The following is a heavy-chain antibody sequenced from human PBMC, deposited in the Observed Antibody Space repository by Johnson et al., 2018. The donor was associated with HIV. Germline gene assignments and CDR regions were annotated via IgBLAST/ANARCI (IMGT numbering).Heavy chain of an antibody. Sequence: VQLVESGGGLVQPGRSLRLSCAASGFTFDDYAMHWVLQAPGKGLEWVSGISWNSGSIGYADSVKGRFTISSDNAKNSLDLQMNSLKSEDTAVYYCTAPVVVTHLDAFDMWGQGTMVTVSS. CDR3: TAPVVVTHLDAFDM. V-gene: IGHV3-9*01. CDR1: GFTFDDYA. CDR2: ISWNSGSI. J-gene: IGHJ3*02. D-gene: IGHD2-21*02.